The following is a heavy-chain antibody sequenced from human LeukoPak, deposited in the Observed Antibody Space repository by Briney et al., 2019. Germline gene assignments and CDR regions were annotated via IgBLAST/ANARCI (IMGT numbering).Heavy chain of an antibody. CDR1: GGSISSSSYY. D-gene: IGHD3-16*01. V-gene: IGHV4-39*01. J-gene: IGHJ4*02. CDR2: IYYSGNT. CDR3: ARRGLNRQNFDY. Sequence: PSETLSLTCTVSGGSISSSSYYWGWIRQPPGKGLEWIGTIYYSGNTYYNPSLKSRVSISVDTSKNQFSLKLSSVTAADTAVYYCARRGLNRQNFDYWGQGTLVTVSS.